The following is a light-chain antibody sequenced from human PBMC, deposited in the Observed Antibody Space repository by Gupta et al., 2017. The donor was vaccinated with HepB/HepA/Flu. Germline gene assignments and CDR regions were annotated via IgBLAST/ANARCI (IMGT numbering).Light chain of an antibody. J-gene: IGKJ4*01. CDR2: DAS. CDR1: QDISNY. CDR3: QQYDNLPLT. V-gene: IGKV1-33*01. Sequence: DIQMTQPPSSLSASVGDRVTITCQASQDISNYLHWYQQKPGKAPKLLIYDASNLETGVPSRFSGSGSVTDFTFTISSLQPEDIATYYCQQYDNLPLTFGGGTKVEIK.